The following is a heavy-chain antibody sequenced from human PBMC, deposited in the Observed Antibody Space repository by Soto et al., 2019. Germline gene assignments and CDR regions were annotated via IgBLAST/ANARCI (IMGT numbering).Heavy chain of an antibody. Sequence: QVQLQESGPGLVKPSETLSLSCSVSGGSISGHYWSWVRQTPGKGLEWIGYMYYSGRTNYNPSLKNRVTISVVTSTTHFSLRLTSVPAADTAVYYCARGPYYDLIWNYYYMDVWGKGTTVTVSS. V-gene: IGHV4-59*08. CDR3: ARGPYYDLIWNYYYMDV. J-gene: IGHJ6*03. CDR1: GGSISGHY. CDR2: MYYSGRT. D-gene: IGHD3-16*01.